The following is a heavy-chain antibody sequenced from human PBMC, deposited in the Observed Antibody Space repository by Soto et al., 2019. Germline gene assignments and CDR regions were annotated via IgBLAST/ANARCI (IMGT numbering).Heavy chain of an antibody. Sequence: SETLSLTCTVSGGSISSSSYYWGWIRQPPGKGLEWIGSIYYSGSTYYNPSLKSRVTISVDTSKNQFSLKLSSVTAADTAVYYCARHSVQLERRRFDYWGQGTLVTVSS. V-gene: IGHV4-39*01. CDR1: GGSISSSSYY. CDR2: IYYSGST. CDR3: ARHSVQLERRRFDY. J-gene: IGHJ4*02. D-gene: IGHD1-1*01.